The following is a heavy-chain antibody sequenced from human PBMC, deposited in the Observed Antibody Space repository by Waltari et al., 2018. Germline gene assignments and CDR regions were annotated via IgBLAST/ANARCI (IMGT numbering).Heavy chain of an antibody. CDR3: ARAIFGVVAIYYYYMDV. CDR1: GGTFSSYA. D-gene: IGHD3-3*01. Sequence: QVQLVQSGAEVKKPGSSVKVSCKASGGTFSSYAIIWVRQAPGQGLEWMGGIIPIFGTANYAQKFQGRVTITADKSTSTAYMELSSLRSEDTAVYYCARAIFGVVAIYYYYMDVWGKGTTVTVSS. CDR2: IIPIFGTA. V-gene: IGHV1-69*14. J-gene: IGHJ6*03.